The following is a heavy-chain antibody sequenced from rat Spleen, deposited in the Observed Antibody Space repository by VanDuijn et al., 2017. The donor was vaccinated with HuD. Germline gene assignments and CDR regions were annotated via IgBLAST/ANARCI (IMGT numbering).Heavy chain of an antibody. CDR2: ISNDDRHT. CDR1: GFTFSDYN. CDR3: AKDMGDYYDGTYYPYWYFDF. Sequence: EVRLVESGGGLVRPGRSLKLSCAASGFTFSDYNMAWVRQAPKKGLEWVAIISNDDRHTYYRDSVKGRFTISRDSAKSTLYLQMESLRSEDTATYYCAKDMGDYYDGTYYPYWYFDFWGPGTMVTVSS. D-gene: IGHD1-12*02. V-gene: IGHV5-7*01. J-gene: IGHJ1*01.